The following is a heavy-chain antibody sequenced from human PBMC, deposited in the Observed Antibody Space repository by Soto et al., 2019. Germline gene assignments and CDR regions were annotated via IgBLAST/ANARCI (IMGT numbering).Heavy chain of an antibody. J-gene: IGHJ4*02. D-gene: IGHD5-18*01. Sequence: SETLSLTCAVHGGSFSGYSWTWIRQSPGKGLEWIGQINDSGSAIYHPSLKSRVTISVDTSKNQFSLKLSSVTAADTAVYYCARGRVQLWYPFDYWGQGTLVTVSS. CDR3: ARGRVQLWYPFDY. V-gene: IGHV4-34*01. CDR2: INDSGSA. CDR1: GGSFSGYS.